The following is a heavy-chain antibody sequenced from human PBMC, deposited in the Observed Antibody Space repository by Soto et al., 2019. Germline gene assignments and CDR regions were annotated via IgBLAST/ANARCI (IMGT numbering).Heavy chain of an antibody. J-gene: IGHJ4*02. Sequence: QVQLQESGPGLVKPSQTLSLTCTVSGGSISSGGYYWSWIRQHPGKGLEWIGYIYYSGSTYYNPSRKSRVTISVDTSKNQFSLKLSSVTAADTAVYYCARWSIWSGYYSSPYYFDYWGQGTLVTVSS. D-gene: IGHD3-3*01. CDR2: IYYSGST. CDR3: ARWSIWSGYYSSPYYFDY. CDR1: GGSISSGGYY. V-gene: IGHV4-31*03.